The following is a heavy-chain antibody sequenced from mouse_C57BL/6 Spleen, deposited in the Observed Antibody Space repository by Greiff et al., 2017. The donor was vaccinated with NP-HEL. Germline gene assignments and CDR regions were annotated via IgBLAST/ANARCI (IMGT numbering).Heavy chain of an antibody. CDR2: ISYDGSN. CDR3: ATPDGYYDYWYFDV. D-gene: IGHD2-3*01. V-gene: IGHV3-6*01. Sequence: ESGPGLVKPSQSLSLTCSVTGYSFTSGYYWYWIRQFPGNKLEWMGDISYDGSNNYNPAPKNRISITRDPSKNQFFLKLNSVTTEDTATYYGATPDGYYDYWYFDVWGTGTTVTVSS. J-gene: IGHJ1*03. CDR1: GYSFTSGYY.